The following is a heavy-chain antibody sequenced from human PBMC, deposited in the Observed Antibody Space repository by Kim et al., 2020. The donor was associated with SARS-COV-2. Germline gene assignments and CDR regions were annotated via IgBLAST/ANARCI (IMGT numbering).Heavy chain of an antibody. Sequence: SETLSLTCTVSGASVSASYWTWVRQSPGKGLEWIGYIYYIGSTNYNPSLESRVTMSIDESKNQVSLRVTSLTAAATGMYYCASRAGSPLTSYWFFDLWGR. CDR2: IYYIGST. D-gene: IGHD4-17*01. J-gene: IGHJ2*01. V-gene: IGHV4-59*02. CDR1: GASVSASY. CDR3: ASRAGSPLTSYWFFDL.